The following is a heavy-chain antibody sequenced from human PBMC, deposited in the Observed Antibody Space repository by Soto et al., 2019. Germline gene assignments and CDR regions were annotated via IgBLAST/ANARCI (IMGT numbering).Heavy chain of an antibody. CDR2: ISPKTGGT. CDR3: ARGGTTNYYDSSASSHYCDY. D-gene: IGHD3-22*01. CDR1: GYTFTDYY. V-gene: IGHV1-2*02. Sequence: ASVKVSCKASGYTFTDYYMQWVRQAPGEGLELMGWISPKTGGTNYAQKFQGRVTMTRDTSINTGYMELSRLRSDDTAVYYCARGGTTNYYDSSASSHYCDYWGQGTPVTVYS. J-gene: IGHJ4*02.